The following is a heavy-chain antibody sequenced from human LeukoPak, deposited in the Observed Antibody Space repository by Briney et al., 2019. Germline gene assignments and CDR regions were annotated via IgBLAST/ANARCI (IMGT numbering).Heavy chain of an antibody. Sequence: ASVKVSCKASGGTFSSYAISWVRQAPGQGLEWMGIINPSGGSTSYAQKFQGRVTMTRDTSTSTVYMELSSLRSEDTAVYYCARGLTNYDSSGYYQIFDYWGQGTLVTVSS. D-gene: IGHD3-22*01. CDR1: GGTFSSYA. CDR3: ARGLTNYDSSGYYQIFDY. J-gene: IGHJ4*02. V-gene: IGHV1-46*01. CDR2: INPSGGST.